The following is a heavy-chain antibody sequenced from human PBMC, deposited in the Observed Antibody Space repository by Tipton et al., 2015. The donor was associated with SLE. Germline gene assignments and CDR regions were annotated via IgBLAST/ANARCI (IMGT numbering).Heavy chain of an antibody. Sequence: LRLSCAASGFTFSSYEMNWVRQPPGKGLEWIGSIYYSGSTYYNPSLKSRVTISVDTSKNQFSLRLSSVTAADTAVYYCARDHTSGSLDYWGQGTLVTVSS. CDR2: IYYSGST. CDR1: GFTFSSYE. D-gene: IGHD1-26*01. V-gene: IGHV4-39*07. CDR3: ARDHTSGSLDY. J-gene: IGHJ4*02.